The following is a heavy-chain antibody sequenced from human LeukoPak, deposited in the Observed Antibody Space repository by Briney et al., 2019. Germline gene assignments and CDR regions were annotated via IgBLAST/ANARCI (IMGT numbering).Heavy chain of an antibody. J-gene: IGHJ5*02. CDR3: ARLTGEGNWFDP. V-gene: IGHV4-59*08. CDR2: MYHSGST. D-gene: IGHD7-27*01. Sequence: PSETLSLTCTVSGDSITSYFWSWIRQPPGKGLEWIGHMYHSGSTNYNPSLKSRVTISVDTSKNQFSLKLSSVTAADTAAYYCARLTGEGNWFDPWGQGTLVTVSS. CDR1: GDSITSYF.